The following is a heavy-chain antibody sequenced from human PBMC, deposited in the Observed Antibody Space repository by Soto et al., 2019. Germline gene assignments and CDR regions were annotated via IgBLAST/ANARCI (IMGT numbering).Heavy chain of an antibody. J-gene: IGHJ6*02. CDR1: GFTFSSYA. CDR2: ISYDGSNK. Sequence: GGSLRLSCAASGFTFSSYAMHWVRQAPGKGLEWVAVISYDGSNKYYADSVKGRFTISRDNSKNTLYLQMNSLGAEETAVYYCARDCRHKPGIAAAGRRDYYYYGMDVWGQGTTVTVSS. D-gene: IGHD6-13*01. V-gene: IGHV3-30-3*01. CDR3: ARDCRHKPGIAAAGRRDYYYYGMDV.